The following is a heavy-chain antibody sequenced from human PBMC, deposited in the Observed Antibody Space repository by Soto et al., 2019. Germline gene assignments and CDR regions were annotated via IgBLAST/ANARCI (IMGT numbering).Heavy chain of an antibody. J-gene: IGHJ6*02. CDR3: ASKNYGYYHYYGMDV. Sequence: PETLSVTCAVYGGSFSGYYWRWIRQPPGKGLEWIGEINHSGSTNYNPSLKSRVTISVDTSKNQFSLKLSSVTAADTAVYYCASKNYGYYHYYGMDVWGQGTTVT. V-gene: IGHV4-34*01. CDR1: GGSFSGYY. CDR2: INHSGST. D-gene: IGHD1-7*01.